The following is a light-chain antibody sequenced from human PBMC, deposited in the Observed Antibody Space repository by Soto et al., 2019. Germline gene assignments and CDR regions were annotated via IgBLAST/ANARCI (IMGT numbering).Light chain of an antibody. CDR1: SSDIGGHHF. V-gene: IGLV2-14*01. CDR3: SSCTSSSLYV. Sequence: QSVLTQPASVSGSPGQSITISCTGTSSDIGGHHFVSWYQQQSGKAPKLVIYEVTDRPSGVSDRFSGSKSGNTASLTISGLQPEDEADYYCSSCTSSSLYVFGTGTKVTVL. CDR2: EVT. J-gene: IGLJ1*01.